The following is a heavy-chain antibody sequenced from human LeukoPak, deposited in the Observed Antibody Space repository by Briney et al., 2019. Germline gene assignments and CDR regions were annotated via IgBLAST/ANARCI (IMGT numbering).Heavy chain of an antibody. V-gene: IGHV4-34*01. D-gene: IGHD2-2*01. J-gene: IGHJ5*02. CDR3: ARQEYCSTTRCYASGFDP. Sequence: PSETLSLTCAVYGGSFSGFYWSWIRQPPGKGLEWIGEINHSGSTNYNPSLKSRVTISVDKSKNQFSLKLSSVTAADTAVYYCARQEYCSTTRCYASGFDPWGQGTLVTVSS. CDR2: INHSGST. CDR1: GGSFSGFY.